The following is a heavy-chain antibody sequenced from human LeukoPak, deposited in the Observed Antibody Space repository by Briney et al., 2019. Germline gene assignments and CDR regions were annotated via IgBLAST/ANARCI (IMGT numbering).Heavy chain of an antibody. CDR1: GFTFSSDS. CDR2: ITSRSSYT. Sequence: GGALRLSCAASGFTFSSDSMKWVRPAPGEGLEGVSSITSRSSYTYYADSMKGRFTISRDNAKNSLYLQMNSLRAEDTAIYYRARDPIASAASGGDSWGQGTLVTVSS. J-gene: IGHJ4*02. CDR3: ARDPIASAASGGDS. D-gene: IGHD6-13*01. V-gene: IGHV3-21*01.